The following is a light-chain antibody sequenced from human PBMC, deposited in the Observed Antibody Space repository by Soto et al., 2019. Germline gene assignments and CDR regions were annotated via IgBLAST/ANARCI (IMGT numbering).Light chain of an antibody. CDR3: HQYGSSPVP. J-gene: IGKJ5*01. CDR2: GAS. Sequence: EIVLTQSPGTLSLSPGQRATLSCRASQSVSSSYLAWYQQKPGQAPRLLIYGASSRATGIPDRFSGSGYGTDFTLTISRLEPEDFAVYYCHQYGSSPVPFGHRTRLEIK. V-gene: IGKV3-20*01. CDR1: QSVSSSY.